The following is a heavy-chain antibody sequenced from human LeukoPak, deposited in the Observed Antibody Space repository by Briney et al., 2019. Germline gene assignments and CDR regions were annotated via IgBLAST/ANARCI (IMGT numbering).Heavy chain of an antibody. CDR2: MNPNSGNT. CDR1: GYTFTSYD. J-gene: IGHJ5*02. V-gene: IGHV1-8*01. Sequence: ASVKVSCTASGYTFTSYDINWVRQAPGQGLEWMGWMNPNSGNTGYAQKFQGRVTMTRNTSISTAYMELSSLRSEDTAVYYCARVGSSSWYSRFDPWGQGTLVTVSS. D-gene: IGHD6-13*01. CDR3: ARVGSSSWYSRFDP.